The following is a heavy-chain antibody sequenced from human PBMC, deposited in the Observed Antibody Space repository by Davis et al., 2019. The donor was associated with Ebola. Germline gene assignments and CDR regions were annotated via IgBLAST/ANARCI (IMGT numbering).Heavy chain of an antibody. J-gene: IGHJ5*02. Sequence: GGSLRLSCAASGFTFSNAWMSWVRQAPGKGLEWVSAISGSGGSTYYADSVKGRFTISRDNSKNTLYLQMNSLRAEDTAVYYCAKDRGGIAAVTAWFDPWGQGTLVTVSS. D-gene: IGHD6-13*01. CDR2: ISGSGGST. V-gene: IGHV3-23*01. CDR1: GFTFSNAW. CDR3: AKDRGGIAAVTAWFDP.